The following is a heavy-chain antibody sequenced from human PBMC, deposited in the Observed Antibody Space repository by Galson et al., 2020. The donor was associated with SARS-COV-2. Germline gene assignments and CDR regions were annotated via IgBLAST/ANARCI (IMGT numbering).Heavy chain of an antibody. Sequence: ASVKVSCKASGYTFTGYYMHWVRQAPGQGLEWMGWINPNSGGTNYAQKFQGRVTMTRDTSISTAYMELSRLRSDDTAVYYCARLGYCSSISCRSMGYYYGMDVWGQGTTVTVSS. CDR1: GYTFTGYY. V-gene: IGHV1-2*02. CDR3: ARLGYCSSISCRSMGYYYGMDV. CDR2: INPNSGGT. J-gene: IGHJ6*02. D-gene: IGHD2-2*01.